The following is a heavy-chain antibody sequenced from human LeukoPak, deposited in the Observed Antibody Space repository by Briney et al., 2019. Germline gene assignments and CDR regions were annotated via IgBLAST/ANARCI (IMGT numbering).Heavy chain of an antibody. CDR1: GFSLNKYW. D-gene: IGHD2-21*01. CDR2: INSDGSST. Sequence: GGSLRLSCAASGFSLNKYWMHWVRQTPGKGLVWVSRINSDGSSTTYADSVKGRFTISRDNAKNTLYLQMNSLRAEDTAVYYCVRDHKGDNYRNFDYWGQGTLVTVSS. J-gene: IGHJ4*02. CDR3: VRDHKGDNYRNFDY. V-gene: IGHV3-74*01.